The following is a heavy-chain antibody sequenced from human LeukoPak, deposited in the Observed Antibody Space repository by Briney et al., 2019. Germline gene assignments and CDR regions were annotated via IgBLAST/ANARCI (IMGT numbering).Heavy chain of an antibody. Sequence: GASAKVSCKASGYTFTGYYMHWVRQAPGQGLEWMGWINPNSGGTNYAQKFQGGVTMTRDTSISTAYMELSRLRSDDTAVYYCARDGYGDYLEYFDSWGQGTLVTVSS. CDR2: INPNSGGT. CDR3: ARDGYGDYLEYFDS. V-gene: IGHV1-2*02. CDR1: GYTFTGYY. D-gene: IGHD4-17*01. J-gene: IGHJ4*02.